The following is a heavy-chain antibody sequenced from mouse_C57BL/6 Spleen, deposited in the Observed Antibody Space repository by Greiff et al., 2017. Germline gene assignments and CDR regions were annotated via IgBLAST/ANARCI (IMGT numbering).Heavy chain of an antibody. V-gene: IGHV5-17*01. CDR1: GFTFSDYG. Sequence: DVMLVESGGGLVKPGGSLKLSCAASGFTFSDYGMHWVRQAPEKGLEWVAYISSGSSTIYYADTVKGRFTISRDNAKNTLFLQMTSLRSEDTAMYYCARYPRSYWYFDVWGTGTTVTVSS. J-gene: IGHJ1*03. CDR3: ARYPRSYWYFDV. CDR2: ISSGSSTI.